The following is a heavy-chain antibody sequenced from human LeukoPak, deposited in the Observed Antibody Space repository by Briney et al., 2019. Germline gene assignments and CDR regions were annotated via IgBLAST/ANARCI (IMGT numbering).Heavy chain of an antibody. V-gene: IGHV4-4*07. CDR2: IYTSGST. CDR1: GGSISSYY. J-gene: IGHJ3*02. CDR3: ARGYGSGSYIRRYAFDI. D-gene: IGHD3-10*01. Sequence: EPSETLSLTCTVSGGSISSYYWSWIRQPAGKGLEWIGRIYTSGSTNYNPSLKSRVTMSVDTSKDQFSLKLSSVTAADTAVYYCARGYGSGSYIRRYAFDIWGQGTMVTVSS.